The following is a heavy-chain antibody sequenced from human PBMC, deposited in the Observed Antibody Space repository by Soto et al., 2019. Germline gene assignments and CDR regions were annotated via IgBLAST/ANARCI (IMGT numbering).Heavy chain of an antibody. CDR1: GGTFSSYA. V-gene: IGHV1-69*01. J-gene: IGHJ4*02. CDR3: ARVPEYSSSSGEGYFDY. Sequence: QVQLVQSGAEVKKPGSSVKVSCKASGGTFSSYAISWVRQAPGQGLEWMGGIIPIFGTANYAQKFQGRVTITADESTSTAYMELSSLSSEDTAVYYCARVPEYSSSSGEGYFDYWGQGTLVTVSS. D-gene: IGHD6-6*01. CDR2: IIPIFGTA.